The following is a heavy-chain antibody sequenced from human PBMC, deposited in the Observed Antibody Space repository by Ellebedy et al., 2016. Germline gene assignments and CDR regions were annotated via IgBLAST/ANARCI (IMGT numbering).Heavy chain of an antibody. V-gene: IGHV1-69*02. Sequence: SVKVSXXASGYTFTRNYIHWVRQAPGQGLEWMGRIIPILGIANYAQKFQGRVTITADKSTSTAYMELSSLRSEDTAVYYCARQPVVVVAASPGYWFDPWGQGTLVTVSS. D-gene: IGHD2-15*01. CDR1: GYTFTRNY. J-gene: IGHJ5*02. CDR2: IIPILGIA. CDR3: ARQPVVVVAASPGYWFDP.